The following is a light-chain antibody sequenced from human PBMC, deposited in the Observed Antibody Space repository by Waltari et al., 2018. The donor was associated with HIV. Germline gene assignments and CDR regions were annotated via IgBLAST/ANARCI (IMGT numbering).Light chain of an antibody. CDR2: GAS. CDR3: HQYAGLPRT. J-gene: IGKJ2*01. CDR1: QSVTGSH. Sequence: ESVLTQSPGTLSLSQGERATLYCRASQSVTGSHLAWYQQRPGQPPRLLVYGASSRATGIPDRFSGSGSGTDFTLTITRLEPEDFAVYYCHQYAGLPRTFGQGTKLEIK. V-gene: IGKV3-20*01.